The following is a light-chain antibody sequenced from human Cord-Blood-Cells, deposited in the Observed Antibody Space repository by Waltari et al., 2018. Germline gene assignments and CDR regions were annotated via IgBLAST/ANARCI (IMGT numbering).Light chain of an antibody. V-gene: IGLV2-14*01. CDR2: DVS. CDR1: SSDVGGYNY. J-gene: IGLJ1*01. CDR3: SSYTSSSTLRV. Sequence: QSALTQPASVSGSPGQSITISCSGTSSDVGGYNYVSWYQQHPGKAPKLMIYDVSKRPSGVSNRISGSKSGNTASLTISGLQAEDEADYYCSSYTSSSTLRVFGTGTKVTVL.